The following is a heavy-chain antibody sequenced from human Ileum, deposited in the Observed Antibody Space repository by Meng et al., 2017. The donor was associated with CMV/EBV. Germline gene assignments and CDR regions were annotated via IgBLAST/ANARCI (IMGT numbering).Heavy chain of an antibody. V-gene: IGHV1-46*01. CDR2: INPSGGST. J-gene: IGHJ6*02. CDR3: ARDRGTIFGVVISNRRYYYYYDMDV. Sequence: ASVKVSCKASGYTFISYYLHWVRQAPGQGLEWMGVINPSGGSTTYAQKFQGRVTMTRDTSTDTVYMELSSLRSEDTAVYYCARDRGTIFGVVISNRRYYYYYDMDVWGQGTTVTGSS. D-gene: IGHD3-3*01. CDR1: GYTFISYY.